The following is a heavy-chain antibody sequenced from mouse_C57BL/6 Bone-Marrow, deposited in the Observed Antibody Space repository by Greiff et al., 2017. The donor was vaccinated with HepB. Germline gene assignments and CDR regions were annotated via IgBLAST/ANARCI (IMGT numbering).Heavy chain of an antibody. J-gene: IGHJ3*01. CDR3: ARCRYSNLGAY. CDR2: IYPRSGNT. CDR1: GYTFTSYG. V-gene: IGHV1-81*01. Sequence: VKLMESGAELARPGASVKLSCKASGYTFTSYGISWVKQRTGQGLEWIGEIYPRSGNTYYNEKFKGKATLTADKSSSTAYMELRSLTSEDSAVYVCARCRYSNLGAYWGQGTLVTVSA. D-gene: IGHD2-5*01.